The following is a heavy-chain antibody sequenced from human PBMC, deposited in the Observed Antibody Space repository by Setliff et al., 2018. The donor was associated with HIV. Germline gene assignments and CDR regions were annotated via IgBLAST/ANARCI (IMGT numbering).Heavy chain of an antibody. CDR1: GFTVSGYW. Sequence: GGSLRLSCAASGFTVSGYWMSWVRQAPGKGLEWVAIIKQDGSEKYYVDSVKGRFTISRDNAKNSLFLQMNSLRAEDTALYYCARDFSGGHYHDYWGQGTLVTVSS. CDR3: ARDFSGGHYHDY. D-gene: IGHD2-15*01. V-gene: IGHV3-7*01. CDR2: IKQDGSEK. J-gene: IGHJ4*02.